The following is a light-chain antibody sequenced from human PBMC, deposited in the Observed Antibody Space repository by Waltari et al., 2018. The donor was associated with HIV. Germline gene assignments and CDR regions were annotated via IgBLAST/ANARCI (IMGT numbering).Light chain of an antibody. Sequence: EIVLTQSPATLSLSPGERATLSCRASQSVGSYLGWYQQKPGQAPRLLIYDASNRATVIPASFSGSGSGTDFTLTISSLEPEDFAVYYCQQRSDWPPTFGKGTKVEIK. V-gene: IGKV3-11*01. CDR1: QSVGSY. CDR2: DAS. CDR3: QQRSDWPPT. J-gene: IGKJ1*01.